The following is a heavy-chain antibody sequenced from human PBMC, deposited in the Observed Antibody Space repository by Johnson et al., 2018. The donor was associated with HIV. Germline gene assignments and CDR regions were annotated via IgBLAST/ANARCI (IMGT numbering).Heavy chain of an antibody. D-gene: IGHD3-3*01. CDR3: AKDVGNYWPDAFDI. CDR1: GFTFSSYA. V-gene: IGHV3-30*04. Sequence: QVQLVESGGGVVQPGRSLRLSCAASGFTFSSYAMHWVRQAPGKGLEWVAVISYDGSNKYYGDSVKGRFTISRDNSKNTLYLQMNSLRPEDTGVYYCAKDVGNYWPDAFDIWGQGTMVTVSS. J-gene: IGHJ3*02. CDR2: ISYDGSNK.